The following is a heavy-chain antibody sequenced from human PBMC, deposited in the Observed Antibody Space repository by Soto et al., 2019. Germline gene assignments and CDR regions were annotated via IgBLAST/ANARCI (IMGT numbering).Heavy chain of an antibody. V-gene: IGHV3-23*01. CDR2: ITISAVDT. Sequence: GGSLRLSCSASGFTFGAFAMTWVRQAPGKGLEWVSGITISAVDTYNAPAVKGRFTTSRDDSKNSLYLQMESLRAEDTAVYYCVKDGSYCCLSGLFFDLWGPGIVVTVSS. CDR1: GFTFGAFA. J-gene: IGHJ4*02. CDR3: VKDGSYCCLSGLFFDL. D-gene: IGHD2-21*01.